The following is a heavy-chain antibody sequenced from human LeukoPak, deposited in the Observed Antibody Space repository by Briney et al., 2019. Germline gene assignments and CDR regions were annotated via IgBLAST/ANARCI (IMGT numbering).Heavy chain of an antibody. CDR1: GFTFSSYA. CDR3: AKGHSSGWYGTDY. Sequence: GGSLRLSCAASGFTFSSYAMTWVRQAPGKGLEWVSAISGSGRTTYYADSVKGRFTISRDNSKNTLYLQMNSLRAEDTAVYYCAKGHSSGWYGTDYWGQGTVVTVSS. D-gene: IGHD6-19*01. J-gene: IGHJ4*02. CDR2: ISGSGRTT. V-gene: IGHV3-23*01.